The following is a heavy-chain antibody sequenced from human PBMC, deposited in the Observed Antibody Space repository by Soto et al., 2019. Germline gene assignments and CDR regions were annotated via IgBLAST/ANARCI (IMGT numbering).Heavy chain of an antibody. CDR3: ARGPARGAHFDY. V-gene: IGHV3-7*03. D-gene: IGHD3-10*01. Sequence: LRLSCAASGFTFSSYWMSWVRQAPGKGLEWVANIKQDGSEKYYVDSVKGRFTISRDNAKNSLCLQMNSLRAEDTAVYYCARGPARGAHFDYWGQGTLVTVSS. CDR2: IKQDGSEK. J-gene: IGHJ4*02. CDR1: GFTFSSYW.